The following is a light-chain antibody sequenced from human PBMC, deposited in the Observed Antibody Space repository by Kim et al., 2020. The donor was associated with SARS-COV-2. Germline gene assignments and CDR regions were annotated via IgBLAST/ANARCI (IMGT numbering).Light chain of an antibody. CDR3: QSRDSGGNVV. CDR2: GRN. V-gene: IGLV3-19*01. J-gene: IGLJ2*01. Sequence: SYELTQGPAVSVALGQTVRITCQGDSLRSYYATWYQQKPRQAPLLVIFGRNNRPSGIPDRFSGSTSGNTASLTISGAQAEDEADFYCQSRDSGGNVVFGGGTQLTVL. CDR1: SLRSYY.